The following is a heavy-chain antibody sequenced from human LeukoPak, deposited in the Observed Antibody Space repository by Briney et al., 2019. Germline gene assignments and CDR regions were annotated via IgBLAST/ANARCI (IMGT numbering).Heavy chain of an antibody. CDR1: GYTFTGYY. Sequence: ASVKVSRKASGYTFTGYYMHWVRQAPGQGLEWMGWINPNSGGTNYAQKFQGRVTMTRDTSISTAYMELSRLRSDDTAVYYCARDDGVVPAAMGSNWFDPWGQGTLVTVSS. J-gene: IGHJ5*02. CDR3: ARDDGVVPAAMGSNWFDP. V-gene: IGHV1-2*02. CDR2: INPNSGGT. D-gene: IGHD2-2*01.